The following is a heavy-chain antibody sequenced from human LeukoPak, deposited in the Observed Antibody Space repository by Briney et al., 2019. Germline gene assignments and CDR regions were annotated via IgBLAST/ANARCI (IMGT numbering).Heavy chain of an antibody. V-gene: IGHV4-38-2*02. J-gene: IGHJ4*02. CDR2: IYYSGST. D-gene: IGHD3-16*01. Sequence: LETLSLTCTVSGYSISSGYYWGWIRQPPGKGLEWIGSIYYSGSTYYNPSLKSRVTISVDTSKNQFSLKLSSVTAADTAVYYCAAGERRYYFDYWGQGTLVTVSS. CDR1: GYSISSGYY. CDR3: AAGERRYYFDY.